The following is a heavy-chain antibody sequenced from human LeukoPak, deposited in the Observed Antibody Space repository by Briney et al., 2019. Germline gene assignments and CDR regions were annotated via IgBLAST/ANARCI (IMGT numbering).Heavy chain of an antibody. Sequence: GESLKISCKASGYRFISYWIGWVRQMPGKGLEWMGIIYPGDSDTRYSPSFQGQVTISADKSISAAYLQWGSLKASDTAMYYCARTLGYDNYAFDYWGQGTLVTVSS. CDR2: IYPGDSDT. D-gene: IGHD3-22*01. CDR1: GYRFISYW. CDR3: ARTLGYDNYAFDY. V-gene: IGHV5-51*01. J-gene: IGHJ4*02.